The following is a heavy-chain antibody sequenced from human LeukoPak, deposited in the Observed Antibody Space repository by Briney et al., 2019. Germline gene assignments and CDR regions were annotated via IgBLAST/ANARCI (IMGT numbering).Heavy chain of an antibody. CDR1: GYTFTGYY. V-gene: IGHV1-2*02. D-gene: IGHD6-13*01. J-gene: IGHJ6*03. CDR2: INSNSGGT. CDR3: ARDHMAAAGTDLVYYYYYMDV. Sequence: ASVKVSCKASGYTFTGYYMHWVRQAPGQGLEWMGWINSNSGGTNYAQKFQSRVTMTRDTSISTAYMELSRLRSDDTAVYYCARDHMAAAGTDLVYYYYYMDVWGKGTTVTISS.